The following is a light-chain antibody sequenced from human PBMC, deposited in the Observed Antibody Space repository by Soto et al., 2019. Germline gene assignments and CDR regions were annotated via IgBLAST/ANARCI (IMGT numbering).Light chain of an antibody. V-gene: IGKV3D-11*01. J-gene: IGKJ4*01. Sequence: TVMRQAAATLSFSRWERATLSCSASQGSNSHVSWYQQKPGQSPRLLIYDSSNRATGIPARFSGSGSGTDFPLTISSLEPEDFAVYYCQQRSNGLTVGGVTEVEIK. CDR3: QQRSNGLT. CDR1: QGSNSH. CDR2: DSS.